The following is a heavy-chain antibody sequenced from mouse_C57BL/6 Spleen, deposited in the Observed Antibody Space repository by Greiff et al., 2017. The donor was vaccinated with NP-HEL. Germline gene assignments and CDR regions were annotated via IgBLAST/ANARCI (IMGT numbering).Heavy chain of an antibody. D-gene: IGHD2-4*01. V-gene: IGHV1-55*01. J-gene: IGHJ4*01. Sequence: VQLQQPGAELVKPGASVKMSCKASGYTFTSYWITWVKQRPGQGLEWIGDIYPGSGSTNYNEKFKSKATLTVDTSSSTAYMQLSSLTSEDSAVYYCARRYYDYDGGLSMDYWGQGTSVTVSS. CDR2: IYPGSGST. CDR1: GYTFTSYW. CDR3: ARRYYDYDGGLSMDY.